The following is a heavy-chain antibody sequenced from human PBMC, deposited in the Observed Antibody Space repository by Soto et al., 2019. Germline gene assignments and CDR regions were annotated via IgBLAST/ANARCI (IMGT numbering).Heavy chain of an antibody. CDR3: ARTPITVVGATGGYDY. CDR2: INHSGST. J-gene: IGHJ4*02. CDR1: GGSFSGYY. V-gene: IGHV4-34*01. Sequence: TSETLSLTCAVYGGSFSGYYWSWIRQPPGKGLEWIGEINHSGSTNYNPSLKSRVTISVDTSKNQFSLKLSSVTAADTAVYYCARTPITVVGATGGYDYWGQGTLVTVSS. D-gene: IGHD1-26*01.